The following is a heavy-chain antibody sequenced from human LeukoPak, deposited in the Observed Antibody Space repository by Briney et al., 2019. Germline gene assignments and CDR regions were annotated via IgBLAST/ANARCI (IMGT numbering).Heavy chain of an antibody. D-gene: IGHD7-27*01. CDR1: VFTFSSYA. V-gene: IGHV3-23*01. CDR3: AKAGELIHFDY. Sequence: GGSLRLSCAASVFTFSSYAMSWVRQAPGKGLEWVSAISGSGGSTYYADSVKGLFTISRDNSKNTLYLQMNSLRAEDTAVYYCAKAGELIHFDYWGPGTLVTVSS. J-gene: IGHJ4*01. CDR2: ISGSGGST.